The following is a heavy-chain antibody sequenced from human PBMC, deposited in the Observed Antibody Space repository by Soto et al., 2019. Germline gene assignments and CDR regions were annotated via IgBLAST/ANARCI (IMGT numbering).Heavy chain of an antibody. J-gene: IGHJ4*02. D-gene: IGHD5-12*01. CDR1: GGSFSGYY. CDR3: ARGRDGYNEYYFDY. Sequence: SETLSLTCAVYGGSFSGYYWSWIRQPPGKGLEWIGEINHSGSTNYNPSLKSRVTISVDTSKNQFSLKLSSVTAADTAVYYCARGRDGYNEYYFDYWGQGTLVNVSS. CDR2: INHSGST. V-gene: IGHV4-34*01.